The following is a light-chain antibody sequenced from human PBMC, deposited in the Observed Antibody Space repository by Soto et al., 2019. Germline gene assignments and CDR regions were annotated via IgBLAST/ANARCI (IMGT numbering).Light chain of an antibody. CDR2: DAS. J-gene: IGKJ2*01. CDR1: QSVSSSY. Sequence: EIVLTQSPGTLSLSPGERATLSCRASQSVSSSYLAWYQQKPGQAPRLLIFDASSRATGIPDRFSGSGSGTDFTLTISRLEPEDFAIYYCQQYGTSFGTFGQGTKLEIK. V-gene: IGKV3-20*01. CDR3: QQYGTSFGT.